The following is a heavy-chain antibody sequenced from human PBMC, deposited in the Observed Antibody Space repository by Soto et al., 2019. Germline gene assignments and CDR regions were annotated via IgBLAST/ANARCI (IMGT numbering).Heavy chain of an antibody. CDR1: GFSLSTSGVG. V-gene: IGHV2-5*02. Sequence: QITLKESGPTLVKPTQTLTLTCTFSGFSLSTSGVGVGWIRQPPGKALEWLALIYWDDDKRYSPSLKSRLTITKDNSKNQVVLTMTNMDPVDTATYYCAHRLGAIAVAGNNWFDPWGQGTLVTVSS. CDR2: IYWDDDK. J-gene: IGHJ5*02. CDR3: AHRLGAIAVAGNNWFDP. D-gene: IGHD6-19*01.